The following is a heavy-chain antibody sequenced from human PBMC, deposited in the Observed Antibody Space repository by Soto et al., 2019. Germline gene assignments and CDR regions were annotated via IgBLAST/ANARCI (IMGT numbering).Heavy chain of an antibody. CDR3: AKERYLDHYSRGYWFDN. J-gene: IGHJ4*02. Sequence: EVQLLESGGDLIQPGGSLRLSCAASGFTFNIYAMTWVRQAPGKGLEWVSAVSRYGDFTYYADSVEGRFTISRDNSKNTLYLQMNSLRAEDTSVYYCAKERYLDHYSRGYWFDNWGQGALVSVSS. CDR1: GFTFNIYA. CDR2: VSRYGDFT. D-gene: IGHD3-22*01. V-gene: IGHV3-23*01.